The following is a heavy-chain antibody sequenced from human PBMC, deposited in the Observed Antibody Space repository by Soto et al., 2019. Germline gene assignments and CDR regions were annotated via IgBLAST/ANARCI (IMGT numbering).Heavy chain of an antibody. CDR2: IKQDGSKN. CDR1: GFPFSSYR. V-gene: IGHV3-7*04. Sequence: EVQLVESGGGLVQPGGSLRLSCAASGFPFSSYRMSWVRQAPGKGLEWVANIKQDGSKNYYVDPEKGRFTMSRDNAKNSLYLQMNSLRAEDTAVYYCASDLHSSSWYETFDIWGQGTMVTVSS. CDR3: ASDLHSSSWYETFDI. D-gene: IGHD6-13*01. J-gene: IGHJ3*02.